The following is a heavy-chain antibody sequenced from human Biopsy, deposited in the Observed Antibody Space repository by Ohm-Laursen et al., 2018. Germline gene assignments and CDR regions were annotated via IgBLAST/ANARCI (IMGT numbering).Heavy chain of an antibody. J-gene: IGHJ6*02. CDR1: GFSVSSYV. V-gene: IGHV4-59*02. CDR2: IYYSGST. D-gene: IGHD2/OR15-2a*01. CDR3: ARATNSTGWPYYYFYGMDV. Sequence: TLTLTGAASGFSVSSYVMNWVRQAPGKGLVWIGYIYYSGSTNYNPSLKSRVTISVDTSKNQFSLRLNSVTAADTAVYYCARATNSTGWPYYYFYGMDVWGQGTTVTVSS.